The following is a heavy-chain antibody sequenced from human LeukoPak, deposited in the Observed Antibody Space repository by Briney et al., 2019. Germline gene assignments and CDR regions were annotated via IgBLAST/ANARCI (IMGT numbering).Heavy chain of an antibody. CDR1: GDTFSNYA. CDR3: ARDGAFLYQYKSGLDL. J-gene: IGHJ5*02. Sequence: ASVKVSCRASGDTFSNYAINWVRQAPGQGLEWMGRIVPLFGTTNYAPAFQDRVTITADRSTNTAYMDLSSLKFGDTATYYCARDGAFLYQYKSGLDLWGQGTLVTVSS. V-gene: IGHV1-69*06. D-gene: IGHD3-3*01. CDR2: IVPLFGTT.